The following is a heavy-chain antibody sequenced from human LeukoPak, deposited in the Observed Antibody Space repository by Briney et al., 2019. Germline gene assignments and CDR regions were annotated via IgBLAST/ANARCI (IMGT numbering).Heavy chain of an antibody. Sequence: PGGSLRLSCAASGFTVSTNYMSWVRQAPGKGLEWVSVIYSGDSTYYADSAKGRFTISRDNSKNTLYLQMNSLRAEDTAVYYCARGSGGHGGGPAFDYWGQGTLVTVSS. V-gene: IGHV3-53*01. CDR2: IYSGDST. CDR1: GFTVSTNY. J-gene: IGHJ4*02. CDR3: ARGSGGHGGGPAFDY. D-gene: IGHD2-15*01.